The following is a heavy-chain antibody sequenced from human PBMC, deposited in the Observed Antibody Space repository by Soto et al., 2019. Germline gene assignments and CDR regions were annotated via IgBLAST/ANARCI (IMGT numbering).Heavy chain of an antibody. V-gene: IGHV3-11*01. CDR2: ISSSGSAT. CDR1: GFTFSDYY. Sequence: QVPLVESGGGLVKAGGSLRLSCAASGFTFSDYYMTWIRQAPGKGLEWVSYISSSGSATYHADSVKGRLTISRDNAINSLYLQMNSLRAEDTAVYYCARLRDYCAGGRCYSGYYYYMDVWGEGTTVTVSS. D-gene: IGHD2-15*01. CDR3: ARLRDYCAGGRCYSGYYYYMDV. J-gene: IGHJ6*03.